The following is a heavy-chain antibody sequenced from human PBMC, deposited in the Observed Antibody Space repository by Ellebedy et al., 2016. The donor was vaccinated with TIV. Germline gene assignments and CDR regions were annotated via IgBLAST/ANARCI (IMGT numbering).Heavy chain of an antibody. D-gene: IGHD1-1*01. CDR3: ARDSPATGTTSDY. Sequence: HTGGSLRLSCAASGFTFRSFWMQWVRQAPGKGLVWVSRINTDGSSITYADSVKGRFTISRDNAKNTLYLQMNSQRAEDTAVYYCARDSPATGTTSDYWGQGTLVTVSS. CDR1: GFTFRSFW. V-gene: IGHV3-74*01. J-gene: IGHJ4*02. CDR2: INTDGSSI.